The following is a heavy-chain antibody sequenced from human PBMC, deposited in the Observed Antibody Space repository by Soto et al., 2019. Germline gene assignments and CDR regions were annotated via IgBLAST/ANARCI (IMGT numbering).Heavy chain of an antibody. CDR2: IYHSGRT. V-gene: IGHV4-38-2*01. Sequence: KTSETLSLTCAVSGYSISSGYYWGWIRQPPGKGLEWIGSIYHSGRTYYNPSLKSRPTIALDTFKDQSSLKLTYVTGADTALYFCATTSGCFTYCGEGSLVTVSS. CDR1: GYSISSGYY. D-gene: IGHD1-26*01. CDR3: ATTSGCFTY. J-gene: IGHJ4*02.